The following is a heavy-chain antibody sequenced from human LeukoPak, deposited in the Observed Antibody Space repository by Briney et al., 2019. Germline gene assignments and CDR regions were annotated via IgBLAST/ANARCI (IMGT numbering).Heavy chain of an antibody. CDR3: AKAGGSSWYDA. CDR1: GFPFSSYW. V-gene: IGHV3-23*01. Sequence: GGSLRLSCAASGFPFSSYWMHWVRQVPGKGLEWVSAISASGGRTYYADSVKGRFTISRDNSKNTMYQQMNSLRAEDTAVYYCAKAGGSSWYDAWGQGILVTVSS. J-gene: IGHJ5*02. CDR2: ISASGGRT. D-gene: IGHD6-13*01.